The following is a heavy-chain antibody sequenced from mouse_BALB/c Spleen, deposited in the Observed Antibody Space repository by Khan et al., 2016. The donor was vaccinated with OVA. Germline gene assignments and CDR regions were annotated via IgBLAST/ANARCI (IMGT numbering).Heavy chain of an antibody. D-gene: IGHD1-2*01. Sequence: EVQLQESGRDLVKPSQSLSLTCTVTGYSITSGYSRDWIRQFPGNKREWMGYIHYSGRTNYNPSLKSRISLTRDTSMNQLVLQLNAMTTEDAGTVNLARSKNFSTSTSLYVAYWGEGTTLTVSS. CDR1: GYSITSGYS. CDR2: IHYSGRT. V-gene: IGHV3-1*02. J-gene: IGHJ2*01. CDR3: ARSKNFSTSTSLYVAY.